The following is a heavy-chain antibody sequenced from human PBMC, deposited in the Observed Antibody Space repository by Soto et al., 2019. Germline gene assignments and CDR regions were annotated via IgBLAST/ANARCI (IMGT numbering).Heavy chain of an antibody. D-gene: IGHD3-3*01. J-gene: IGHJ5*02. V-gene: IGHV4-59*01. CDR1: GGSISSYY. CDR3: ARDRRADFWSGYPSNWFDP. Sequence: SETLSLTCTVSGGSISSYYWSWIRQPPGKGLEWIGYIYYSGSTNYNPSLKSRVTISVDTSKNQFSLKLSSVTAADTAVYYCARDRRADFWSGYPSNWFDPWGQGTLVTVSS. CDR2: IYYSGST.